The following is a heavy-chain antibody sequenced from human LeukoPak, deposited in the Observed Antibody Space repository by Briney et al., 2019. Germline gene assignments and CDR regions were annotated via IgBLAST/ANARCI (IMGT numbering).Heavy chain of an antibody. J-gene: IGHJ3*02. Sequence: GGSLRLSCAASGFTFSNHWMSWVRQVLGKGLEWVANIKQDGSEKYYVDSVKGRFTISRDNAKNSLYLQMNSLRAEDTAVYYCARNSMITFGGVIVRSAFDIWGQGTMVTVSS. CDR1: GFTFSNHW. D-gene: IGHD3-16*02. CDR2: IKQDGSEK. CDR3: ARNSMITFGGVIVRSAFDI. V-gene: IGHV3-7*01.